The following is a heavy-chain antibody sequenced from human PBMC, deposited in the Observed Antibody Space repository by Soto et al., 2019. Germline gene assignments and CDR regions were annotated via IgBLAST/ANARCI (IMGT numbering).Heavy chain of an antibody. CDR2: IGGGGGGT. D-gene: IGHD3-22*01. V-gene: IGHV3-23*01. CDR3: AKDAPGSGWLSDY. CDR1: GFTFSIYA. Sequence: EVQLLESGGGLVQPGGSLRLSCAASGFTFSIYAMSWVRQAPGKGLEWVSTIGGGGGGTSYADFVRGRVTISRDDSRNTLYLQMNSLRAEDTAVYYGAKDAPGSGWLSDYWGRGTLVTVSS. J-gene: IGHJ4*02.